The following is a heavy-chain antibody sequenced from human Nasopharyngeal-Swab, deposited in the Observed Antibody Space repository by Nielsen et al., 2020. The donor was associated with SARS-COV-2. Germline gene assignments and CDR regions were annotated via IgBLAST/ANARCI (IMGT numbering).Heavy chain of an antibody. J-gene: IGHJ4*02. CDR3: ARDLVGLGYY. D-gene: IGHD2-2*01. CDR1: GCFLPNYA. Sequence: CMACGCFLPNYAVNWVRQAPGQGLEWMGWINTNTGNPMYAQGFTGRFVFSLDTSVSTAYLQISSLKAEDTAVYYCARDLVGLGYYWGQGTLVTVSS. CDR2: INTNTGNP. V-gene: IGHV7-4-1*02.